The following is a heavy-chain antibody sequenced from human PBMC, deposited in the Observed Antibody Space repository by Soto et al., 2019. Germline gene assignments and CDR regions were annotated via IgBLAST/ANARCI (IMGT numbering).Heavy chain of an antibody. CDR3: ARDILSGGAYPDY. V-gene: IGHV3-21*01. Sequence: LRLSCAASGFTFGSYVMSWVRQAPGKGLEWVSSISSGSSYIYYADSVKGRFTISRDNAKNSLFLQMNSLRAEDTAVYYCARDILSGGAYPDYWGQGTKVTVSS. CDR2: ISSGSSYI. D-gene: IGHD3-10*01. J-gene: IGHJ4*02. CDR1: GFTFGSYV.